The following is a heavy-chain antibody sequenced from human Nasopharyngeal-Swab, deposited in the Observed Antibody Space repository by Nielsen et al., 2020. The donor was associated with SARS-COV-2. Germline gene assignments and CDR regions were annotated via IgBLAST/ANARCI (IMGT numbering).Heavy chain of an antibody. CDR3: AKVKSGTSYDAFDI. CDR1: GFTFSDYY. V-gene: IGHV3-23*01. CDR2: IRVSGDTT. D-gene: IGHD1-26*01. J-gene: IGHJ3*02. Sequence: GGSLRLSCAASGFTFSDYYMSWIRQAPGKGLEWVSSIRVSGDTTYYADSVKGRFTISRDSSKNTLYLQMNSLRAEDTALYYCAKVKSGTSYDAFDIWGQGTMVTVSS.